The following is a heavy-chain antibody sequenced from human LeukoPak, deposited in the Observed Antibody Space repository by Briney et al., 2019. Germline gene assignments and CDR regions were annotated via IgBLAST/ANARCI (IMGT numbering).Heavy chain of an antibody. D-gene: IGHD2-2*01. CDR3: AKSRAVVPAAINY. V-gene: IGHV3-23*01. CDR2: ISGGGDST. Sequence: GGSLRLSCAASGFIFTNYAMSWVRQPPGKGLEWVSAISGGGDSTYYADSVEGRFTISRDNSKDTLYLQMNSLRAEDTAVYYCAKSRAVVPAAINYWGQGTLVTVSS. J-gene: IGHJ4*02. CDR1: GFIFTNYA.